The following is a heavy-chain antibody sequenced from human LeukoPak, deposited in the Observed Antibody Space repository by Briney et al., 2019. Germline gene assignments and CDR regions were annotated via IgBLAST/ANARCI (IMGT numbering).Heavy chain of an antibody. CDR2: INHSGST. CDR3: AREGRGWLVRFRFDY. D-gene: IGHD6-19*01. CDR1: GGSFSGYY. Sequence: SETLSLTCAVYGGSFSGYYWSWIRQPPGKGLEWIGEINHSGSTNYNPSLKSRVTISVDTSKNQFSLKLSSVTAADTAVYYCAREGRGWLVRFRFDYWGQGTLVTVSS. V-gene: IGHV4-34*01. J-gene: IGHJ4*02.